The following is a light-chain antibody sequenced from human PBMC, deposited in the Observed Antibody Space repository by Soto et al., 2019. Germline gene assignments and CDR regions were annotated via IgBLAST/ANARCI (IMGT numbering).Light chain of an antibody. CDR1: QSISTNY. CDR2: SAS. Sequence: EIVLTQSPYTLSLSPGERATLSCRASQSISTNYLAWYQQKPGQAPKLLIYSASSRATGTPDRFSGSGSGTDFTLTISRLEPEDFALYYCQQYGLTFGQGTRLEIK. V-gene: IGKV3-20*01. CDR3: QQYGLT. J-gene: IGKJ5*01.